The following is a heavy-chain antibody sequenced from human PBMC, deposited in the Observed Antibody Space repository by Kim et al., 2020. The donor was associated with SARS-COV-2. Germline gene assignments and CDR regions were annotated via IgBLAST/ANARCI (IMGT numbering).Heavy chain of an antibody. Sequence: GGSLRLSCAASGFTFSSYAMSWVRQAPGKGLEWVSAISGSGGSTYYADSVKGRFTISRDNSKNTLYLQMNSLRAEDTAVYYCATTYSSGWEDGRFSGYWGQGTLVTVSS. CDR1: GFTFSSYA. CDR2: ISGSGGST. CDR3: ATTYSSGWEDGRFSGY. D-gene: IGHD6-19*01. V-gene: IGHV3-23*01. J-gene: IGHJ4*02.